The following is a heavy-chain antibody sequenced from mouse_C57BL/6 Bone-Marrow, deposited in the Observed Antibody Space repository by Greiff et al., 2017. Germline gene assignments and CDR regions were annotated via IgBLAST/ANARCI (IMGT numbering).Heavy chain of an antibody. V-gene: IGHV5-2*01. CDR1: EYEFPSHD. D-gene: IGHD4-1*01. CDR3: ARHERLGRWGAMDY. CDR2: INSEGGST. J-gene: IGHJ4*01. Sequence: EVQLMESGGGLVQPGESLKLSCESNEYEFPSHDMSWVRQPPEKRLELVAAINSEGGSTYYPDTMERRFIISRDNTKKTLYLQMSSLRSEDTALYYCARHERLGRWGAMDYWGQGTSVTVSS.